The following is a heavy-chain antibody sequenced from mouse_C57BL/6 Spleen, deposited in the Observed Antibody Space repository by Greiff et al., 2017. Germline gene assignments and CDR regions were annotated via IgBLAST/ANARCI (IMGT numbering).Heavy chain of an antibody. Sequence: QVQLQQPGAELVMPGASVKLSCKASGYTFTSYWMHWVKQRPGQGLEWIGEIDPSDSYTNYNQKFKGKSTLTVDKSSSTAYMQLSSLTSEDSAVXYCASYGRGFAYWGQGTLVTVSA. V-gene: IGHV1-69*01. CDR3: ASYGRGFAY. CDR1: GYTFTSYW. J-gene: IGHJ3*01. CDR2: IDPSDSYT. D-gene: IGHD2-10*02.